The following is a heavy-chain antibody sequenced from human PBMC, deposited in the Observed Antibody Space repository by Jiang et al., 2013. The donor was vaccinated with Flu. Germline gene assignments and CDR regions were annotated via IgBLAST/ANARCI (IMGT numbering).Heavy chain of an antibody. Sequence: EWMGIIYPGDXDTRYSPSFQGQVTISADKSISTAYLQWSSLKASDTAMYYCARHPSYCSGGSCYPDYWGQGTLVTVSS. CDR2: IYPGDXDT. J-gene: IGHJ4*02. CDR3: ARHPSYCSGGSCYPDY. D-gene: IGHD2-15*01. V-gene: IGHV5-51*01.